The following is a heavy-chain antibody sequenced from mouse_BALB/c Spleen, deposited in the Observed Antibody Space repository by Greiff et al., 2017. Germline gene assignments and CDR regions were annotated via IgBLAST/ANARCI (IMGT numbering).Heavy chain of an antibody. J-gene: IGHJ2*01. Sequence: VQLQQSGAELVRPGASVTLSCKASGYTFTDYEMHWVKQTPVHGLEWIGAIDPETGGTAYNQKFKGKATLTADKSSSTAYMELRSLTSEDSAVYYCTREDGNFGYWGQGTTLTVSS. CDR3: TREDGNFGY. CDR1: GYTFTDYE. CDR2: IDPETGGT. D-gene: IGHD2-1*01. V-gene: IGHV1-15*01.